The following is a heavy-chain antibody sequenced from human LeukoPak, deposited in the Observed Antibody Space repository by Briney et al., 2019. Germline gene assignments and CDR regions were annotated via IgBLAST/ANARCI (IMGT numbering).Heavy chain of an antibody. V-gene: IGHV3-9*01. CDR1: GFTFDDYA. CDR2: ISWNSGSI. J-gene: IGHJ4*02. Sequence: PGGSLRLSCAASGFTFDDYAMHWVRQAPGKGLEWVSGISWNSGSIGYADSVKSRFTISRDNAKNSLYLQMNSLRAEDTAVYYCARESAGSSGWYLDYWGQGTLVTVSS. CDR3: ARESAGSSGWYLDY. D-gene: IGHD6-19*01.